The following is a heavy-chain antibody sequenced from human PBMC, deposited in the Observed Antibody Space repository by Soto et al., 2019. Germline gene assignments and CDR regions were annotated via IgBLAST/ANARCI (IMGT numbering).Heavy chain of an antibody. CDR3: ARVGVTESYFDY. CDR2: IDHTGSI. D-gene: IGHD2-21*02. V-gene: IGHV4-34*01. J-gene: IGHJ4*02. CDR1: GGSLGGYY. Sequence: SETLSLTCDVYGGSLGGYYWSWLRQPPGKRLEWIGEIDHTGSIFYSPSLKSRVTISVDTSKNQFSLKLSSVTAADTAVYYCARVGVTESYFDYWGQGTLVTVSS.